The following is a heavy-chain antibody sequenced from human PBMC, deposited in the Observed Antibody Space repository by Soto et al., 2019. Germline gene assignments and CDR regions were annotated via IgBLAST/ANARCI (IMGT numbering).Heavy chain of an antibody. D-gene: IGHD3-3*01. CDR3: ATSHYDFWSGFMDV. Sequence: GGSLRLSCAASGFTFSSYWTRWVRQAPGKGLVWVSRINSDGTSTSYADSVKGRFTISRDNAKNTLYLQMSSLRAEDTAVYHCATSHYDFWSGFMDVWGQGTTVTVSS. V-gene: IGHV3-74*01. J-gene: IGHJ6*02. CDR1: GFTFSSYW. CDR2: INSDGTST.